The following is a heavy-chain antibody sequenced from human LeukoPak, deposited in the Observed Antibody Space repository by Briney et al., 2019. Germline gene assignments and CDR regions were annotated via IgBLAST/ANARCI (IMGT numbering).Heavy chain of an antibody. CDR2: IYPGDSDT. CDR3: ARQKGAPGYFDY. CDR1: GSLFTSYS. Sequence: GAPLQISSKGSGSLFTSYSIAWARQMPGKGLEWMGIIYPGDSDTRYSPSFQGQVTISADKSISTAYLQWSSLKASDTAMYYCARQKGAPGYFDYWGQGTLVTVSS. V-gene: IGHV5-51*01. D-gene: IGHD1-14*01. J-gene: IGHJ4*02.